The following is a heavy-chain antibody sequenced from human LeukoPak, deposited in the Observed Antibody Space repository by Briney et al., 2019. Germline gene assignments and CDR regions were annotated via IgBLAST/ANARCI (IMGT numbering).Heavy chain of an antibody. V-gene: IGHV4-59*08. CDR1: GGSISSYY. Sequence: SETLSLTCTVSGGSISSYYWSWIRQPPGKGLEWIGYIYYSGSTNYNPSLKSRVTISVDTSKNQFSLKLSSVTAADTAVYYCARAHTYYGSGSYYSPNWFDPWGQGTLVTVSS. D-gene: IGHD3-10*01. CDR2: IYYSGST. CDR3: ARAHTYYGSGSYYSPNWFDP. J-gene: IGHJ5*02.